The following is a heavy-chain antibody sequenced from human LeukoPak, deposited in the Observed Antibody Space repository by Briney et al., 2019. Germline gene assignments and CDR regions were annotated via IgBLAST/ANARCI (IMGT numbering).Heavy chain of an antibody. J-gene: IGHJ6*03. CDR2: ISSSSSYI. CDR3: ARKYCSSTSCYGEGTYYYYYYYMDV. V-gene: IGHV3-21*01. CDR1: GFTFSSYS. D-gene: IGHD2-2*01. Sequence: GGSLRLSCAASGFTFSSYSMNWVRQAPGKGLEWVSSISSSSSYIYYADSVKGRFTISRDNAKNSLYLQMNSLRAEDTAVYYCARKYCSSTSCYGEGTYYYYYYYMDVWGKGTTVTVSS.